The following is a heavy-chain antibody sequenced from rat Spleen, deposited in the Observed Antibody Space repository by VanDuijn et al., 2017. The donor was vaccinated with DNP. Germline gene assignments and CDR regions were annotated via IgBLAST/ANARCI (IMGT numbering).Heavy chain of an antibody. Sequence: EVHLVESGGGLVQPGRSRKLSCAASGFSFRNYDMAWVRQAPKKGLEWVATIIYDGSRTYYRDSVKGRFTISRDNAKNTQYLQMDSLRSEDTATYYCARQGGLAPFDYWGQGVMVTVSS. J-gene: IGHJ2*01. D-gene: IGHD3-1*01. V-gene: IGHV5-7*01. CDR3: ARQGGLAPFDY. CDR2: IIYDGSRT. CDR1: GFSFRNYD.